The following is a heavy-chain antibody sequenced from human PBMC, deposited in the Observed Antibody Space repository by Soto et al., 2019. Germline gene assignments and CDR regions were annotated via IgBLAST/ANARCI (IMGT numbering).Heavy chain of an antibody. J-gene: IGHJ3*02. CDR1: GFTFGSYS. Sequence: GGSLRLSCAASGFTFGSYSMNWVRQAPGKGLEWVSYISSSSSTIYYADSVTGLFTISRDNAKNSLYLQMNRLRDEDTVVYYCARDVYCSSTSCHHPDALEIWGQGTMVTVSS. D-gene: IGHD2-2*01. CDR3: ARDVYCSSTSCHHPDALEI. CDR2: ISSSSSTI. V-gene: IGHV3-48*02.